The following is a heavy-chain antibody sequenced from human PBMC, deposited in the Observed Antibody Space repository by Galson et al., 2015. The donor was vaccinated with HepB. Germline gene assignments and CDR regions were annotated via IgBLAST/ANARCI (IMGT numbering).Heavy chain of an antibody. CDR3: ARDIPYGGITGTKGFDP. CDR1: GFTFSSYG. CDR2: IWYDGSNK. J-gene: IGHJ5*02. V-gene: IGHV3-33*01. Sequence: SLRLSCAASGFTFSSYGMHWVRQAPGKGLEWVAVIWYDGSNKYYADSVKGRFTISRDNSKNTLYLQMNSLRAEDTAVYYCARDIPYGGITGTKGFDPWGQGTLVTVSS. D-gene: IGHD1-7*01.